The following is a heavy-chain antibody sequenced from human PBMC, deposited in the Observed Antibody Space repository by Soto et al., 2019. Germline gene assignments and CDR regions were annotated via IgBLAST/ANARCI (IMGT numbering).Heavy chain of an antibody. V-gene: IGHV3-23*01. CDR3: AKGPCSGGSCYHDY. J-gene: IGHJ4*02. CDR2: ISGSGGST. Sequence: SLRLSCAASGFTFTSYAMNRVRQAPGKGLEWVSGISGSGGSTHYADSVKGRFTISRDNSKNRLSLQMNSLRAEDTAVYYCAKGPCSGGSCYHDYWGQGTLVTVSS. D-gene: IGHD2-15*01. CDR1: GFTFTSYA.